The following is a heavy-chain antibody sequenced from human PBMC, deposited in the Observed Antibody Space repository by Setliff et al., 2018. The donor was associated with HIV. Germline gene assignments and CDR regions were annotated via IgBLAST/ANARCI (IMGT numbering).Heavy chain of an antibody. D-gene: IGHD2-15*01. CDR1: GYSFTGYY. J-gene: IGHJ4*02. CDR2: IHPSAGTT. CDR3: AKFIVPHRFTGGPLDY. V-gene: IGHV1-46*01. Sequence: GASVKVSCKASGYSFTGYYIHWVRQVPGQGLEWMGIIHPSAGTTTYAQQFQGRVTMTRDASARTLYMELNSLRSEDTAVYYCAKFIVPHRFTGGPLDYWGQGTLVTVSS.